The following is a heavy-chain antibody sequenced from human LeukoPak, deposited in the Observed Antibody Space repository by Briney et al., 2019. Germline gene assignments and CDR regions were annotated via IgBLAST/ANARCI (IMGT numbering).Heavy chain of an antibody. CDR1: GFTFSDYY. Sequence: KPGGSLRLSCAASGFTFSDYYMSWIRQAPGKGLEWVSYISSSGSTIYYADSVKGRFTISRDNAKNSLYLQMNSLRAEDTAVYYCGGYDGSGSYPVDCWGQGTLVTVSS. V-gene: IGHV3-11*01. CDR3: GGYDGSGSYPVDC. D-gene: IGHD3-10*01. CDR2: ISSSGSTI. J-gene: IGHJ4*02.